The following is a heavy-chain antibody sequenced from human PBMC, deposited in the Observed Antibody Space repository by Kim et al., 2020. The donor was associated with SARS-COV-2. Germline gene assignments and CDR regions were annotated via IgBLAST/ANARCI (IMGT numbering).Heavy chain of an antibody. CDR3: ARTYSGSYTGAFDY. J-gene: IGHJ4*02. Sequence: GGSLRLSCAASGFTFSSYAMHWVRQAPGKGLEWVAVISYDGSNKYYADSVKGRFTISRDNSKNTLYLQMNSLRAEDTAVYYCARTYSGSYTGAFDYWGQGTLVPVSS. CDR1: GFTFSSYA. CDR2: ISYDGSNK. D-gene: IGHD1-26*01. V-gene: IGHV3-30*04.